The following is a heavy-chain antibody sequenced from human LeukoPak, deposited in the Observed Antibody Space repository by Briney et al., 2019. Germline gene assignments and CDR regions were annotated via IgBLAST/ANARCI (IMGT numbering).Heavy chain of an antibody. CDR3: AIAYSSLGYFDY. D-gene: IGHD6-13*01. J-gene: IGHJ4*02. CDR2: ISGSGGST. V-gene: IGHV3-23*01. CDR1: GFNFSSYA. Sequence: GGSLRLSCAASGFNFSSYAMSWVRQAPGKGLEWVSAISGSGGSTYYADSVKGRFTISRDNSKNTLYLQMNSLRAEDTAVYYCAIAYSSLGYFDYWGQGTLVTVSS.